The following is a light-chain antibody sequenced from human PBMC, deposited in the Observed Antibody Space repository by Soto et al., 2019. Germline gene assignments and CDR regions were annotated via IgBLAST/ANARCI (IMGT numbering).Light chain of an antibody. CDR3: SSYTSSSTPYV. V-gene: IGLV2-14*01. CDR2: EVS. J-gene: IGLJ1*01. CDR1: SSDFGAYNY. Sequence: QSVLTQPASVSGSPGQWITMSCTGTSSDFGAYNYVSWYQQHPGKAPKLMIHEVSKRPSGVSNRFSGSKSGNTASLTISGLQAEDEADYYCSSYTSSSTPYVFGTGTKLTVL.